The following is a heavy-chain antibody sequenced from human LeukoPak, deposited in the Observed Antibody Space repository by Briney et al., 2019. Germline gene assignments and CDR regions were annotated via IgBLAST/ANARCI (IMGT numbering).Heavy chain of an antibody. CDR2: INPSGGTT. CDR1: GYTFTAFY. V-gene: IGHV1-46*01. J-gene: IGHJ4*02. Sequence: ASVKVSCKASGYTFTAFYMHWVRQAPGQGLEWMGIINPSGGTTSYAQKFQGRVTMTRDTSTSTVYMELSSLRSEDTAVYYCAREEDGGTFDYWGQGTLVTVSS. CDR3: AREEDGGTFDY. D-gene: IGHD3-16*01.